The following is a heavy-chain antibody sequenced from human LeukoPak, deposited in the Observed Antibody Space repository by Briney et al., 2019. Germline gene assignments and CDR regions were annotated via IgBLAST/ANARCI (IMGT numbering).Heavy chain of an antibody. CDR3: ARGGIVGATTFED. V-gene: IGHV1-2*06. CDR1: GYTFTGYY. CDR2: INPNSGGT. J-gene: IGHJ4*02. D-gene: IGHD1-26*01. Sequence: GASVKVSCKASGYTFTGYYMHWVRQAPGQGLEWMGRINPNSGGTNYAQKFQGRVTMTRDTSISTAYMELSRLRSDDTAVYYCARGGIVGATTFEDWGQGTLVAVSS.